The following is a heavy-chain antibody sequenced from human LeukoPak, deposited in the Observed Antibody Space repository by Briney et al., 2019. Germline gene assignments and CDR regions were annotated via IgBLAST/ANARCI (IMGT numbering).Heavy chain of an antibody. CDR2: IYYSGST. V-gene: IGHV4-28*01. Sequence: SETLSLTCAVSGYSISSSNWWGWIRQSPGKGLEWIGYIYYSGSTYYNPSLKSRVTMSVDTSKNQFSLKLNSVTAVDTAVYYCARILSSGWTGGAFDIWGQGTMVIASS. J-gene: IGHJ3*02. CDR3: ARILSSGWTGGAFDI. D-gene: IGHD6-19*01. CDR1: GYSISSSNW.